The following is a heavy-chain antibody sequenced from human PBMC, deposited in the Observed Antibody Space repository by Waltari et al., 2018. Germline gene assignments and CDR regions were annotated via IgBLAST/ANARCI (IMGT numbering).Heavy chain of an antibody. Sequence: EVQLVESGGGLVQPGGSLRLSCVASGFTFRSYEVNWFRQAPGKGLEWISHLSTSDSSIFYADSVKGRFTISRDNAKNSLYLQMNSLRGEDTAVYYCARVGGNYYYYMDVWGKGTTVTVSS. J-gene: IGHJ6*03. CDR1: GFTFRSYE. V-gene: IGHV3-48*03. D-gene: IGHD3-16*01. CDR2: LSTSDSSI. CDR3: ARVGGNYYYYMDV.